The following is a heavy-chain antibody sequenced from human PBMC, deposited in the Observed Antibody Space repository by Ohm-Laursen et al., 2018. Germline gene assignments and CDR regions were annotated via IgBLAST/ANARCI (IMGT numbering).Heavy chain of an antibody. CDR1: GFTFSRYG. CDR2: TSYDGSNK. J-gene: IGHJ3*02. Sequence: SLRLSCTASGFTFSRYGMHWVRQAPGKGLEWVAVTSYDGSNKYYADSAKGRFTISRDNSKNTLYLQMNSLRAEDTAVYYCASGGGWPSGVAFDIWGQGTMVTVSS. CDR3: ASGGGWPSGVAFDI. V-gene: IGHV3-30*03. D-gene: IGHD2-21*01.